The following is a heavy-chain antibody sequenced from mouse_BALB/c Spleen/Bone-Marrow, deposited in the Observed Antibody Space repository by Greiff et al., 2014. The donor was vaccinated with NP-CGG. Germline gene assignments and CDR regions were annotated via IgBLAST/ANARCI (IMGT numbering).Heavy chain of an antibody. Sequence: EVQLQQSGPEPVKPGASVKMSCKASGYTFTSYVMHWVKQKPRQGLEWIGYIHPYNDGTKYNERFKGKATLTSDKSSSTAYMELSSLTSEDSAVYYCARTILGYYFDYWGQGTTLTVSS. D-gene: IGHD2-10*02. J-gene: IGHJ2*01. CDR3: ARTILGYYFDY. CDR1: GYTFTSYV. CDR2: IHPYNDGT. V-gene: IGHV1-14*01.